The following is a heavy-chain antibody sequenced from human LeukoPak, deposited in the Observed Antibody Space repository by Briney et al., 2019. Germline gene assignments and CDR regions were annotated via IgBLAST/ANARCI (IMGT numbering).Heavy chain of an antibody. J-gene: IGHJ4*02. CDR2: TSYDGSNK. D-gene: IGHD3-22*01. CDR1: GFSFSSYG. Sequence: HPGRSLRLSCAASGFSFSSYGMHWVRQAPGKGLEWVALTSYDGSNKYYADSVKGRFTISRDNSKNTLYLQMNSLRAEDTAEYYCAKDRGDSSGLIDYWGQGTLVTVSS. V-gene: IGHV3-30*18. CDR3: AKDRGDSSGLIDY.